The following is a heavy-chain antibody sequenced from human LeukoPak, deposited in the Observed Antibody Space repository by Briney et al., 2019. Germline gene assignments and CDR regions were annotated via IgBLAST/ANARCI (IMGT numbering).Heavy chain of an antibody. CDR2: ISSSSSTI. CDR1: GFTFSSYS. J-gene: IGHJ6*03. V-gene: IGHV3-48*01. D-gene: IGHD3-22*01. Sequence: PGGSLRLSCAASGFTFSSYSMNWVRQAPGKGLEWVSYISSSSSTIYYADSVKGRFTISRDNAKNTLYLQMNSLRAEDTAVYYCARVYDSSGYYYYYYYMDVWGKGTTVTISS. CDR3: ARVYDSSGYYYYYYYMDV.